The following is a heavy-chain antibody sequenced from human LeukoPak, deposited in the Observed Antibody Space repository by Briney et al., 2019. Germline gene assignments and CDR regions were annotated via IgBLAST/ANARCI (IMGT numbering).Heavy chain of an antibody. J-gene: IGHJ4*02. Sequence: SETLSLTCTVSGGSISSSSYYWGWIRQPPWMGLEWIGSIYFSGSTNYNPSLKSRVTISVDTSKNQFSLNLRSVTAADTAVYYCARLRYSSSWFFDSWGQGTLVTVSS. CDR2: IYFSGST. V-gene: IGHV4-39*01. D-gene: IGHD6-13*01. CDR3: ARLRYSSSWFFDS. CDR1: GGSISSSSYY.